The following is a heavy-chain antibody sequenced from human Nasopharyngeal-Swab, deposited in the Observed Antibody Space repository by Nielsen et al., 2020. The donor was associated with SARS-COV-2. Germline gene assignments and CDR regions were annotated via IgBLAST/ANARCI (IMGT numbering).Heavy chain of an antibody. J-gene: IGHJ6*02. D-gene: IGHD3-3*01. CDR3: ERDGLDYDFWSAYFMDV. CDR1: GFTFSSYG. CDR2: ISYDGSNK. Sequence: GGSLRLSCAASGFTFSSYGMHWVRQAPGKGLEWVAVISYDGSNKYYADSVKGRFTISRDNAKNSLYLQMNSLRAEDTAVYYCERDGLDYDFWSAYFMDVWGQGTTVTVSS. V-gene: IGHV3-30*03.